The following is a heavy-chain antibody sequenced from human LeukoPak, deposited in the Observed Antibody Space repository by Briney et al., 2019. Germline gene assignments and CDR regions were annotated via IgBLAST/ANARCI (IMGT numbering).Heavy chain of an antibody. J-gene: IGHJ5*02. CDR1: GFTFSDYG. D-gene: IGHD5-18*01. CDR2: ISRSSRTI. CDR3: ARDKGYSIDQ. V-gene: IGHV3-48*01. Sequence: GGSLRPSCAASGFTFSDYGMNWVRQAPGRGLEWVSYISRSSRTIYYADSVKGRFTISRDKAKNSLYLQMNSLRAEETAIYYCARDKGYSIDQWGQGTLVTVSS.